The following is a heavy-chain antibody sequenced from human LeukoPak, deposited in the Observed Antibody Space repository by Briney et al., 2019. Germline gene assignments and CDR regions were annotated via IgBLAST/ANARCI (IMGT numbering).Heavy chain of an antibody. Sequence: TGGSLRLSWAASGFTFSSYAMSWVRQAPGKGLEWVSAIRGSGGSTYYADSVKGRFTISRDNSKNTLYLQMNSLRAEDTAVYYCAKAGTTVTHESQFDYWGQGTLVTVSS. J-gene: IGHJ4*02. CDR3: AKAGTTVTHESQFDY. CDR1: GFTFSSYA. V-gene: IGHV3-23*01. D-gene: IGHD4-11*01. CDR2: IRGSGGST.